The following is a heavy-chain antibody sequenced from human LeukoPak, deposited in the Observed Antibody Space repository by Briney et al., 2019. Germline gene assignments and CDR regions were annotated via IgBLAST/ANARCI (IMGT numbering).Heavy chain of an antibody. CDR1: GFTFSSYG. J-gene: IGHJ4*02. V-gene: IGHV3-30*03. Sequence: GRSLRLSCAASGFTFSSYGMHWVRQAPGKGLEWVAVISYDGSNKYYADSVKGRFTISRDNSKNTLYLQMNSLRAEDTAVYYCARESVQYSSGWYYYFDYWGQGTLVTVSS. D-gene: IGHD6-19*01. CDR2: ISYDGSNK. CDR3: ARESVQYSSGWYYYFDY.